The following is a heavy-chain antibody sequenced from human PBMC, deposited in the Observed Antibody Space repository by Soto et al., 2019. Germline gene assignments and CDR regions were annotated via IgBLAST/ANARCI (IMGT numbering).Heavy chain of an antibody. CDR1: GFTFSSYS. Sequence: PGGSLRLSCAASGFTFSSYSMNWVRQAPGKGLEWVSSISSSSSYIYYADSVKGRFTISRDNAKNSLYLQMNSLRAEDTAVYYCARDQQIAVAGFDYWGQGALVTVSS. D-gene: IGHD6-19*01. CDR3: ARDQQIAVAGFDY. CDR2: ISSSSSYI. J-gene: IGHJ4*02. V-gene: IGHV3-21*01.